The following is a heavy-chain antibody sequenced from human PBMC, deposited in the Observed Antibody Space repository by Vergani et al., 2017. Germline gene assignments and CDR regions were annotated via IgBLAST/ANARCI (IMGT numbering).Heavy chain of an antibody. CDR2: ISGSGGST. D-gene: IGHD6-19*01. V-gene: IGHV3-23*01. CDR3: AKVGNAGYSSGWLNY. Sequence: EVQLLESGGGLVQPGGSLRLSCAASGFTFSSYAMSWVRQAPGKGLEWVAAISGSGGSTYYADSVKGRFTISRDNSKNTLYLQMNSLRAEEPAVYYCAKVGNAGYSSGWLNYWGQGTLVTVSS. CDR1: GFTFSSYA. J-gene: IGHJ4*02.